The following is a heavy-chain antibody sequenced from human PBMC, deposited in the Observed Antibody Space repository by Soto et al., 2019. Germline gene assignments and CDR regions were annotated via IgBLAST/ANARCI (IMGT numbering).Heavy chain of an antibody. CDR1: GYTFTIYA. V-gene: IGHV1-3*01. D-gene: IGHD3-16*01. CDR2: INAGNGNT. J-gene: IGHJ5*02. CDR3: ARSRMGSDDVPPWFDP. Sequence: ASLKVSCKASGYTFTIYAMHWVRQAPGERLEWMGWINAGNGNTKYSQKFQGRVTITRDTSASTAYMELSSLRSEDTAVYYCARSRMGSDDVPPWFDPWGQGTLVTVSS.